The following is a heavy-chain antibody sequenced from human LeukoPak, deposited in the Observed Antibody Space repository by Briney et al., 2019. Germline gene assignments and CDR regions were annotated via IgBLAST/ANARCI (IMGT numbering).Heavy chain of an antibody. D-gene: IGHD6-13*01. J-gene: IGHJ3*02. Sequence: ASETLSLTCTVSGGPISSYYWSWIRQPPGKGLEWIGYIYYSGSTNYSPSLMSRVTISVDTSKNQFSLKLSSVTAADTAVYYCARVSEQQLADDAFDIWGQGTMVTVSS. CDR1: GGPISSYY. V-gene: IGHV4-59*01. CDR2: IYYSGST. CDR3: ARVSEQQLADDAFDI.